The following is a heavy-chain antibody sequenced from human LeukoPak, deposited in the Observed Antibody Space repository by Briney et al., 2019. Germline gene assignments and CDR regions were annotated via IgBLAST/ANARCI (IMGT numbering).Heavy chain of an antibody. CDR2: IYPGDSDT. J-gene: IGHJ4*02. CDR3: ARPGTVAAYFYY. Sequence: PGESLQISCQGSGYTFTNYWIAWVRQLPGKGLEWMGIIYPGDSDTRYSPSFQGQVTFSADKSINTAYLQWSSLKTSDTAMYYCARPGTVAAYFYYWGQGTLVTVSS. V-gene: IGHV5-51*01. CDR1: GYTFTNYW. D-gene: IGHD6-19*01.